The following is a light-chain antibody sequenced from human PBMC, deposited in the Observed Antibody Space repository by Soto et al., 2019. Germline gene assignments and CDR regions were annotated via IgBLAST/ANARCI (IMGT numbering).Light chain of an antibody. CDR2: EVS. CDR3: SSFAGSFYWV. J-gene: IGLJ2*01. V-gene: IGLV2-8*01. CDR1: SSDVGGYNY. Sequence: QSALTQPPSASGSPGQSVTISCTGTSSDVGGYNYVSWYQQHPGKAPKLMIYEVSTRPSGVPDRFSGSKSGNTASLTVSGLQAEDEADYYCSSFAGSFYWVFGGGTKLTVL.